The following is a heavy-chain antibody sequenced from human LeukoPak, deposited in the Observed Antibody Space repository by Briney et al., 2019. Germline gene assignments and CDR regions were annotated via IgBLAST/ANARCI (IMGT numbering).Heavy chain of an antibody. J-gene: IGHJ4*02. CDR2: ISYDGSNK. V-gene: IGHV3-30*04. D-gene: IGHD5-12*01. CDR1: GFTFSSYA. Sequence: PGGSLRLSCAASGFTFSSYAMHWVRQAPGKRLEWVAVISYDGSNKYYADSVKGRFTISRDNSKNTLYLQMNSLRAEDTAVYYCAIVATIPSNWGQGTLVTVSS. CDR3: AIVATIPSN.